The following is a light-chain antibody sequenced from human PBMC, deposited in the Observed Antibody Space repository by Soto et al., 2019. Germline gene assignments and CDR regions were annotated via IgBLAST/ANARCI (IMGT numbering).Light chain of an antibody. CDR1: SSNIGAGYD. CDR2: GNS. V-gene: IGLV1-40*01. Sequence: QSVLTQPPSVSGAPGQGVTISCTGSSSNIGAGYDVHWYQQLPGTAPKLLIYGNSNRPSGVPDRFSGSKSGTSASLAITGLQAEDEADYYCQSYDSSLSGLYVFRTGTKVTV. CDR3: QSYDSSLSGLYV. J-gene: IGLJ1*01.